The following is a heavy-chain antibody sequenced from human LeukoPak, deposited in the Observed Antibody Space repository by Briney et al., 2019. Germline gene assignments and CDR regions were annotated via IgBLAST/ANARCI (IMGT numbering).Heavy chain of an antibody. CDR1: GYTFTDYY. D-gene: IGHD3-16*01. CDR3: ARDWESRGEDY. Sequence: RASVRVSCKASGYTFTDYYMHWVRLAPGQGLEWMGRINPNSGGTNYAQKFQGRVTMTRDTSISTAYMELSSLRSDDTAVYYCARDWESRGEDYWGQGTLVTVSS. J-gene: IGHJ4*02. CDR2: INPNSGGT. V-gene: IGHV1-2*06.